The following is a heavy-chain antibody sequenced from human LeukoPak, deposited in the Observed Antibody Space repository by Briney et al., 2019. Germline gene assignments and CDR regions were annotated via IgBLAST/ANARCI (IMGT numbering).Heavy chain of an antibody. CDR3: ALTAGDCSGGSCYQF. CDR2: IYYSGST. Sequence: PSETLSLTCTVSGGFISSYYWSWIRQPPGKGLEWIGYIYYSGSTNYNPSLKSRVTISVDTSKNQFSLKLSSVTAADTAVYYCALTAGDCSGGSCYQFWGQGTLVTVSS. D-gene: IGHD2-15*01. J-gene: IGHJ4*02. CDR1: GGFISSYY. V-gene: IGHV4-59*12.